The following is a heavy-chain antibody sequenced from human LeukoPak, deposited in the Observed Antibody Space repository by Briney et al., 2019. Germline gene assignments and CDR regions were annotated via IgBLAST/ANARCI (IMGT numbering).Heavy chain of an antibody. V-gene: IGHV1-2*02. CDR1: GYTFIGYY. D-gene: IGHD5/OR15-5a*01. CDR2: INPTTGGT. Sequence: ASVKVSCKASGYTFIGYYLHWVRQAPGQGLEWMGWINPTTGGTNYAQKFQDRVTMTRDTSTNTACMELGRLTSDDTAVYYCARLVGLSTTASYWGQGTQVIVSS. J-gene: IGHJ4*02. CDR3: ARLVGLSTTASY.